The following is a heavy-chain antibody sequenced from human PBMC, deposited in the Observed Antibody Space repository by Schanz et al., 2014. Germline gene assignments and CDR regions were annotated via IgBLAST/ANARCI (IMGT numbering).Heavy chain of an antibody. V-gene: IGHV4-4*02. CDR2: IYHSGST. Sequence: QVQLQESGPGLVKPSGTLSLTCAVSGGSISSSNWWSWVRQPPGKGLGWIGEIYHSGSTNYKPSHRVRSPIPADNSKNQFSLKLRSVTAADTAVYYCARRSVSPSGNSYGYVVAWFDPWGQGTLVTVSS. CDR1: GGSISSSNW. D-gene: IGHD5-18*01. J-gene: IGHJ5*02. CDR3: ARRSVSPSGNSYGYVVAWFDP.